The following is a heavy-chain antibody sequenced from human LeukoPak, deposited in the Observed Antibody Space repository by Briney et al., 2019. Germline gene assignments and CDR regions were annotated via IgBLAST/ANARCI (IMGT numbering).Heavy chain of an antibody. Sequence: PGESLTLSCAASGFSSSSYAMSWVRQAPGEGMELVSILTGSGTNTDYADSVKGRFTSSRDNSKNTLYLQMNSLRAGDTAVYYCAKGGGYYGSGSSDLIFHAYFYMDAWGKGTTVTVSS. V-gene: IGHV3-23*01. CDR2: LTGSGTNT. J-gene: IGHJ6*03. D-gene: IGHD3-10*01. CDR3: AKGGGYYGSGSSDLIFHAYFYMDA. CDR1: GFSSSSYA.